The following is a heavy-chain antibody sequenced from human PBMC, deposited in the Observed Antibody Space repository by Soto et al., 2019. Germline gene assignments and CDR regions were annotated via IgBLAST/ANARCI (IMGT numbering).Heavy chain of an antibody. V-gene: IGHV1-18*01. CDR2: ISAYDGST. CDR3: ARDYLAPRPGWFDP. CDR1: GYAFNTYG. D-gene: IGHD6-6*01. Sequence: GASVKVSCKASGYAFNTYGISWVRQAPGLGLEWMGWISAYDGSTKDVQKFQGRVTMSTDTSTSTAYMELRSLRSDDTAVYYCARDYLAPRPGWFDPWGQGTLVTVSS. J-gene: IGHJ5*02.